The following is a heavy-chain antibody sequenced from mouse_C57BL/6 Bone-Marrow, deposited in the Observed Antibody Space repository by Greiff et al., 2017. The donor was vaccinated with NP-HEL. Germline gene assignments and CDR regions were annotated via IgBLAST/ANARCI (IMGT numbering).Heavy chain of an antibody. CDR1: GYTFTDYN. CDR2: INPNNGGT. CDR3: GSSLYFDY. D-gene: IGHD1-1*01. Sequence: EVQRVESGPELVKPGASVKMSCKASGYTFTDYNMHWVKQSHGKSLEWIGYINPNNGGTSYNQKFKGKATLTVNKSSSTAYMELRSLTSEDSAVYYCGSSLYFDYWGQGTTLTVSS. J-gene: IGHJ2*01. V-gene: IGHV1-22*01.